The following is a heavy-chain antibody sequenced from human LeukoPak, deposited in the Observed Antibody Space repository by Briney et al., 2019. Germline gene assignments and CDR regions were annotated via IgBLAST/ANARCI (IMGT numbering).Heavy chain of an antibody. CDR1: GYTLTELS. V-gene: IGHV1-24*01. Sequence: ASVKVSCKVSGYTLTELSMHWVRQAPGKGLEWMGGFDSEDGETIYAQKFQGRVTMTEDTSTDTAYMELSSLRSEDRGVYYCATVLVSFRSDFFDYWGEGSLVAVRS. CDR2: FDSEDGET. CDR3: ATVLVSFRSDFFDY. J-gene: IGHJ4*02.